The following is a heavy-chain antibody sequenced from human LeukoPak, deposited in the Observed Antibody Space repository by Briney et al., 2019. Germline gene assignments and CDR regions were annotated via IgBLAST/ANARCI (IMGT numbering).Heavy chain of an antibody. V-gene: IGHV3-7*01. D-gene: IGHD3-22*01. CDR3: ASEGGGYALDY. CDR2: IKQDGSEK. CDR1: VFTFSIYW. J-gene: IGHJ4*02. Sequence: PGGSLRFSCADSVFTFSIYWMSCGRQAPGGGLECGANIKQDGSEKYYVDYVKARFTISRDNAKNSLYLQMNSMSAEDTAVYYCASEGGGYALDYWGQGTLVTVSS.